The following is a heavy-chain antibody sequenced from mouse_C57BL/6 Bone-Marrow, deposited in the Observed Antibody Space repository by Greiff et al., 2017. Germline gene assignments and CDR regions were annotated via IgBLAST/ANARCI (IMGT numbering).Heavy chain of an antibody. Sequence: QVQLQQPGAELVKPGASVKMSCKASGYTFTSYWITWVKQRPGQGLEWIGDIYPGSGSTNYNAKFKSKATLPVDTSSSTAYMQLSSLTSADSAVYYCADSHYAMDYWGQGTSVTVSS. CDR3: ADSHYAMDY. CDR1: GYTFTSYW. V-gene: IGHV1-55*01. D-gene: IGHD2-12*01. CDR2: IYPGSGST. J-gene: IGHJ4*01.